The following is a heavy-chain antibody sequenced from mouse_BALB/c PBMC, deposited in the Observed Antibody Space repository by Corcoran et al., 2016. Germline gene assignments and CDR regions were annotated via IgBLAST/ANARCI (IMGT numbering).Heavy chain of an antibody. CDR2: INPYNDGT. V-gene: IGHV1S136*01. Sequence: EVQLQQSGPELVKPGASVKMSCKASGYTFTSYVMHWVKQKPGQGLEWIGYINPYNDGTKYNEKFKGKATLTSDKSSSTAYMGLSSLTSEDSAVYYCARGGYYGSYWYFDVWGAGTTVTVSS. J-gene: IGHJ1*01. D-gene: IGHD1-1*01. CDR3: ARGGYYGSYWYFDV. CDR1: GYTFTSYV.